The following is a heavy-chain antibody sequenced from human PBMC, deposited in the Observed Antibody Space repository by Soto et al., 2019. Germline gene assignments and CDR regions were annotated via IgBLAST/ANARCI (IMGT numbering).Heavy chain of an antibody. CDR3: ARDTGGSYDY. CDR2: TRNKANSYAT. Sequence: EVQLVESGGGLVQPGGSLRLSCAASGFTFSDYYMDWVRQVPGKGLEWIGRTRNKANSYATEYVASVKGRFSISRDDSKDSMYLQMNSLKTEGTAGYYCARDTGGSYDYWGQGALVTVSS. V-gene: IGHV3-72*01. CDR1: GFTFSDYY. D-gene: IGHD1-26*01. J-gene: IGHJ4*02.